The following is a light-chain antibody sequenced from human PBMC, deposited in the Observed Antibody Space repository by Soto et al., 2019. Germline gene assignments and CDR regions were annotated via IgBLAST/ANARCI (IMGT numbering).Light chain of an antibody. CDR1: QSVRSN. CDR3: QQYNNWPPT. Sequence: ETVMTQSPATLSVSPGERATPSCRASQSVRSNLAWYQHKPGQAPRLLIDGASTRATGIPARFSGSGSGTEFTLTISSLQSEDFAVYYCQQYNNWPPTFGQGTRLEIK. V-gene: IGKV3-15*01. CDR2: GAS. J-gene: IGKJ5*01.